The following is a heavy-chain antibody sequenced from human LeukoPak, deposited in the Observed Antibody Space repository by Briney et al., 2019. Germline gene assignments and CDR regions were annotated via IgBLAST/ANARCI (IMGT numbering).Heavy chain of an antibody. V-gene: IGHV3-15*01. D-gene: IGHD2-2*02. J-gene: IGHJ4*02. Sequence: PGGSLRLSCAASGFTFSNAWMSWVRQAPGKGLEWVGRIKSKTDGGTTDYAAPVKGRFTISRDDSKNTLYLQMNSLKTEDTAVYYCAKGSSTSCYSWVDYWGQGTLVTVSS. CDR1: GFTFSNAW. CDR3: AKGSSTSCYSWVDY. CDR2: IKSKTDGGTT.